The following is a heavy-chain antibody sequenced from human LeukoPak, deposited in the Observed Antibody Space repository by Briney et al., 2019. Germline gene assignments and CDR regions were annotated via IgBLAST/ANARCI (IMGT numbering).Heavy chain of an antibody. J-gene: IGHJ4*02. CDR1: GFTFSSYA. V-gene: IGHV3-23*01. CDR3: AKVAIFGVVIPFYFDY. Sequence: GGSLRLSCAASGFTFSSYAMRWVRQAPGKGLEWVSAISGSGGSTYYADSVKGRFTISRDNSKNTLYLQMNSLRAEDTAVYYCAKVAIFGVVIPFYFDYWGQGTLVTVSS. CDR2: ISGSGGST. D-gene: IGHD3-3*01.